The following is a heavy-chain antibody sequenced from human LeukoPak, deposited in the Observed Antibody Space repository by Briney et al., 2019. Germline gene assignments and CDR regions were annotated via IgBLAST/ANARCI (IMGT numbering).Heavy chain of an antibody. Sequence: PGRSLRLSCAASGFTFDDYAMHWVRQAPGKGLEWVSGISWNSGSIGYADSVKGRFTISRDNAKNSLYLQMNSLRAGDTALYYCAKDMSPVVTPNLDYWGQGTLVTVSS. D-gene: IGHD4-23*01. CDR1: GFTFDDYA. V-gene: IGHV3-9*01. CDR3: AKDMSPVVTPNLDY. CDR2: ISWNSGSI. J-gene: IGHJ4*02.